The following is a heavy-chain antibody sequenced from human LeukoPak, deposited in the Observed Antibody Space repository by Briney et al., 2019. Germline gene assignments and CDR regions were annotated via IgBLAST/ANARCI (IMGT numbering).Heavy chain of an antibody. J-gene: IGHJ6*02. CDR2: IYTSGST. D-gene: IGHD2-8*01. CDR3: ARIGYCTNGVCPYGMDV. CDR1: GGSISSYY. V-gene: IGHV4-4*07. Sequence: SETLSLTCTVSGGSISSYYWSWIRQPAGKGLEWIGRIYTSGSTNYNPSLKSRVTMSVDTSKNQFSLKLSSMTAAGTAVYYCARIGYCTNGVCPYGMDVWCQGTTVTVSS.